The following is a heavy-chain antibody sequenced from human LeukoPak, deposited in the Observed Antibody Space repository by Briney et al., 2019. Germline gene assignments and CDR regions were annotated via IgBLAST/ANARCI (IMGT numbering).Heavy chain of an antibody. CDR2: IRFDASNK. V-gene: IGHV3-30*02. D-gene: IGHD1-20*01. CDR3: AKDYGLTGTRGPWLDP. CDR1: GFTFNSYG. Sequence: GGSLRLSCAASGFTFNSYGMHWVRQAPGKGLEWVAFIRFDASNKYYADSVKGRFTISRDNSKNTLYLQMNSLRTEDAAVYYCAKDYGLTGTRGPWLDPWGQGTLVTVSS. J-gene: IGHJ5*02.